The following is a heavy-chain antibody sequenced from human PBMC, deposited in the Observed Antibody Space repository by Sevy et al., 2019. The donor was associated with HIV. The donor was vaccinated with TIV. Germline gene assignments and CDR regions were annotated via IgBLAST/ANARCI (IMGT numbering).Heavy chain of an antibody. D-gene: IGHD4-17*01. V-gene: IGHV3-49*03. Sequence: GGSLRLSCTSSGFTFGDYAMSWFRQAPGKGLEWVAFIRRNSYEPYGGTTEYAASVKGRFTISRDDSKSIAYLQMNSLKTEDTGVYYCTRALATVDTPEYHFDYWGQGTLVTVSS. CDR3: TRALATVDTPEYHFDY. J-gene: IGHJ4*02. CDR1: GFTFGDYA. CDR2: IRRNSYEPYGGTT.